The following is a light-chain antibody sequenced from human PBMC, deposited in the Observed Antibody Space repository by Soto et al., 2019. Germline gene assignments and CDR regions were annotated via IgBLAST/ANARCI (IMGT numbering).Light chain of an antibody. CDR3: QQCHRYLT. J-gene: IGKJ1*01. Sequence: DIRMTQYPSTLSVSVGDRATITCRASQTISSWLAWYKQKPGKAPQLLISGASSLQSGVPPRLSGSESGTEFTLTISSLTPDDIATYYCQQCHRYLTFGQGTKVDI. CDR1: QTISSW. CDR2: GAS. V-gene: IGKV1-5*01.